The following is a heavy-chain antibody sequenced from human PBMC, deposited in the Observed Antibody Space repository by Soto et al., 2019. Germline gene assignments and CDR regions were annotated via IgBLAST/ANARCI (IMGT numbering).Heavy chain of an antibody. V-gene: IGHV3-11*01. CDR1: GFTFGDYY. D-gene: IGHD6-6*01. CDR2: ISSSGSST. CDR3: GRAAAARRAAWY. Sequence: QVQLVESGGGLVKPGGSLRLSCAASGFTFGDYYMSWIRQAPGKGLEWVSYISSSGSSTYYVDSVRGRFTISRDNAKNSLYLQMDSLGAEDSAVYYWGRAAAARRAAWYWGQGTLVTVSS. J-gene: IGHJ4*02.